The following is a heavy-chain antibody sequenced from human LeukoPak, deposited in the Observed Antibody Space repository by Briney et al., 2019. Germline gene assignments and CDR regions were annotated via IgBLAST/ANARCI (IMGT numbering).Heavy chain of an antibody. V-gene: IGHV3-74*01. CDR3: ARDRGINMVRGVIDY. J-gene: IGHJ4*02. CDR1: GFTFSTYW. D-gene: IGHD3-10*01. Sequence: PGGSLRLSCAASGFTFSTYWMHWVRRAPGKGLVWVSRTNSDGSRTDYADSVKGRFTISRDNAENTLYLQMNSLRVEDTAVYYCARDRGINMVRGVIDYWGQGTLVTVSS. CDR2: TNSDGSRT.